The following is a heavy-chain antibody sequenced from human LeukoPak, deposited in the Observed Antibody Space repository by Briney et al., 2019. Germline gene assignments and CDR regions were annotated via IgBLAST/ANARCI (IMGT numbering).Heavy chain of an antibody. Sequence: GASVKVSCKASGYIFTNYGISWVRQAPGQGLEWMGGIIPIFGTANYAQKFQGRVTITADESTSTAYMELSSLRSEDTAVYYCARGVGKRGYSYGSYYYYGMDVWGQGTTVTVSS. CDR3: ARGVGKRGYSYGSYYYYGMDV. V-gene: IGHV1-69*13. CDR1: GYIFTNYG. J-gene: IGHJ6*02. CDR2: IIPIFGTA. D-gene: IGHD5-18*01.